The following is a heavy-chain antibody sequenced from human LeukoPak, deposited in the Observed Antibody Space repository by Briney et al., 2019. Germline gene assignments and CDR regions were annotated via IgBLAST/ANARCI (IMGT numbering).Heavy chain of an antibody. CDR3: VRTEVSSGSEDY. J-gene: IGHJ4*02. CDR1: GGSIISSACY. V-gene: IGHV4-30-4*08. Sequence: SQTLSLTCTVSGGSIISSACYWSWIRQPPGKGLEWIGYIYYSGSTYYNPSLKSRVTISLDTSKNQFSLKLSSVTAADTAVYYCVRTEVSSGSEDYWGQGTLVTVSS. CDR2: IYYSGST. D-gene: IGHD6-19*01.